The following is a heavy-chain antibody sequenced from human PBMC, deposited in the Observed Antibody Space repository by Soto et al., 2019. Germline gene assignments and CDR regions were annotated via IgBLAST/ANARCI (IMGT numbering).Heavy chain of an antibody. CDR2: ISGTSDYI. CDR1: GFTFSSYS. Sequence: VGSLRLSCAASGFTFSSYSMNWVRQAPGRGLEWVAAISGTSDYIYYADSVKGRFTISRDNAKTSLYIQMNSLRAEDTAVYYCARDHRYCSGSSCRPYYYYYGMDVWGQGTTVTVSS. CDR3: ARDHRYCSGSSCRPYYYYYGMDV. V-gene: IGHV3-21*01. D-gene: IGHD2-15*01. J-gene: IGHJ6*02.